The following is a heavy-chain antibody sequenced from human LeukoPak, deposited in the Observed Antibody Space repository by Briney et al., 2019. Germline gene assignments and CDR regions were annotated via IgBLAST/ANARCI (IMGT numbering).Heavy chain of an antibody. J-gene: IGHJ6*02. CDR2: ISAYNGNT. CDR1: GYTFTSYG. CDR3: ARVRAVPTIAAAGTSYYYGMDV. D-gene: IGHD6-13*01. V-gene: IGHV1-18*01. Sequence: ASVKVSCKASGYTFTSYGISWVRQAPGQGLEWMGWISAYNGNTNYAQKLQGRVTMTTDTSTSTAYMELRSLRSYDTAVYYCARVRAVPTIAAAGTSYYYGMDVWGQGTTVTVSS.